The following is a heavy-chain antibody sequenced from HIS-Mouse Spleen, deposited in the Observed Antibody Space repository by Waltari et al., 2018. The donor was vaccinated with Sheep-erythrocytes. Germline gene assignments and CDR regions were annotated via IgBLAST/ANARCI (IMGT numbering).Heavy chain of an antibody. CDR2: INPNSGVT. Sequence: QVQLVQSGAEVKKPGASVKVSCKASGYTFTGYYMHWVRQAPGQGLEWKGWINPNSGVTNYAQKFQGRVTMTRDTSISTAYMELSRLRSDDTAVYYCARGRIAAAVYAFDIWGQGTMVTVSS. V-gene: IGHV1-2*02. J-gene: IGHJ3*02. CDR1: GYTFTGYY. CDR3: ARGRIAAAVYAFDI. D-gene: IGHD6-13*01.